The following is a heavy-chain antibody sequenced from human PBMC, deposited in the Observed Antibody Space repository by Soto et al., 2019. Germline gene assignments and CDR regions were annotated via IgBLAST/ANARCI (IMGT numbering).Heavy chain of an antibody. CDR3: ARDRYGCNCCDACDI. Sequence: QAQLVQSGPEVKKPGASVSISCKASGYKFTSCGFIWVRQAPGHGLAWVGWISPYNGRTEYAQKFRGRVPLTRDTSTSTAYMDLSSLRSDDTAVYYCARDRYGCNCCDACDIWGQGTMVTVSS. J-gene: IGHJ3*02. V-gene: IGHV1-18*01. CDR2: ISPYNGRT. CDR1: GYKFTSCG. D-gene: IGHD1-20*01.